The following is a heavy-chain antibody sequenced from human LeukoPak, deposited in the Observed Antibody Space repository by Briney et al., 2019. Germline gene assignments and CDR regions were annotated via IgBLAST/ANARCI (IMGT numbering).Heavy chain of an antibody. J-gene: IGHJ4*02. CDR1: GFTFASHA. Sequence: GGSLRLSCAPSGFTFASHAMTWVRQAPGKGPEWVAGISGSGGNTYHADSVKGRFTISRDNSKSTLYLQMNSLRDDDSAAYFCARVYLERLTAGYFDHWGQGTQVTVSP. D-gene: IGHD2-8*01. V-gene: IGHV3-23*01. CDR3: ARVYLERLTAGYFDH. CDR2: ISGSGGNT.